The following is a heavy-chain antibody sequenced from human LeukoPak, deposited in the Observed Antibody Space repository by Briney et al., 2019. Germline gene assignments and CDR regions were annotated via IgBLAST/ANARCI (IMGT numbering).Heavy chain of an antibody. CDR3: ARGAYCSSTSCLDY. Sequence: GASVKVSCKASGYTFTSYDISWVRQAPGQGLEWMGGIIPIFGTANYAQKFQGRVTITADESTSTAYMELSSLRSEDTAVYYCARGAYCSSTSCLDYWGQGTLVTVSS. V-gene: IGHV1-69*13. CDR2: IIPIFGTA. CDR1: GYTFTSYD. J-gene: IGHJ4*02. D-gene: IGHD2-2*01.